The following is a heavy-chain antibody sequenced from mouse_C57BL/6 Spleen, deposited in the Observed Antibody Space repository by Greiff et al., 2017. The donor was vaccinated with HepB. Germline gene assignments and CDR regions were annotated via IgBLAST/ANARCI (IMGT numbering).Heavy chain of an antibody. Sequence: QVQLQQPGAELVRPGSSVKLSCKASGYTFTSYWMHWVKQRPIQGLEWIGNIDPSDSETHYNQKFKDKATLTVDKSSSTAYMQLSSLTSEDSAVYYCARGGNYPAWFAYWGQGTLVTVSA. D-gene: IGHD2-1*01. J-gene: IGHJ3*01. CDR1: GYTFTSYW. CDR2: IDPSDSET. CDR3: ARGGNYPAWFAY. V-gene: IGHV1-52*01.